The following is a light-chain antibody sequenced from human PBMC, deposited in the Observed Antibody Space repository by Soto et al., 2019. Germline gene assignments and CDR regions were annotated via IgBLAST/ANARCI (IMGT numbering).Light chain of an antibody. CDR3: QQLDSDPPWT. J-gene: IGKJ1*01. CDR1: EDISTY. V-gene: IGKV1-9*01. Sequence: IQLTQSPSSLSASVGDRVTITCRASEDISTYLAWYQQQPGRAPKLLIYLASTLESGVPSRFSGSGSGTYFTLTISSLQPDDFATYYCQQLDSDPPWTFGQGTRVEIK. CDR2: LAS.